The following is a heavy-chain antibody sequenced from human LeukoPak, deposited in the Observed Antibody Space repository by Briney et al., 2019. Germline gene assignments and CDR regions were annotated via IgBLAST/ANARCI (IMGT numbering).Heavy chain of an antibody. CDR3: AREVVGATGYVDY. J-gene: IGHJ4*02. D-gene: IGHD2-15*01. CDR1: GGSISSSYYY. CDR2: IYYTGST. V-gene: IGHV4-39*07. Sequence: SETLSLTCTVSGGSISSSYYYWGWIRQPPGKGLEWIGTIYYTGSTYYNPSLKSRVTISVDTSKNQFSLKLSSVTAADTAVYYCAREVVGATGYVDYWGQGTLVTVSS.